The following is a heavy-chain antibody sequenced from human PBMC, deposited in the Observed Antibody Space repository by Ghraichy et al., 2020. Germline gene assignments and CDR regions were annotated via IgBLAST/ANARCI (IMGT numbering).Heavy chain of an antibody. CDR3: ARDVRSSGYYFLDY. J-gene: IGHJ4*02. CDR2: IWYDGSNK. D-gene: IGHD3-22*01. V-gene: IGHV3-33*01. CDR1: GFTFSSYG. Sequence: GGSLRLSCAASGFTFSSYGMHWVRQAPGKGLEWVAVIWYDGSNKYYADSVKGRFTISRDNSKNTLYLQMNSLRAEDTAVYYCARDVRSSGYYFLDYWGQGTLVTVSS.